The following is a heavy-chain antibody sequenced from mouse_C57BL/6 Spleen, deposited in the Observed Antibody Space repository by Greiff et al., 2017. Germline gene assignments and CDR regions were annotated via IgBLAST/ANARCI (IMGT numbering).Heavy chain of an antibody. J-gene: IGHJ3*01. CDR1: GYSITSGYY. CDR2: ISYDGSN. V-gene: IGHV3-6*01. CDR3: AREGDYDVPFAY. D-gene: IGHD2-4*01. Sequence: ESGPGLVKPSQSLSLTCSVTGYSITSGYYWNWIRQFPGNKLEWMGYISYDGSNNYNPSLKNRISITRDTSKNQFFLKLNSVTTEDTATYYCAREGDYDVPFAYWGQGTLVTVSA.